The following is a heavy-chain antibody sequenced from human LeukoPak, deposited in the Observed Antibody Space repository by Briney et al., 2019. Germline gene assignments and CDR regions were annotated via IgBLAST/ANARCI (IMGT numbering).Heavy chain of an antibody. Sequence: ASVKLSCKAAGSTFTSSGIGWVRQAPGQGLGLMGWMNPNSGNTGYAQKFQGRVTMTRNTSISTAYRELSSLRSEDTAVYYCARGRDGYNHAFDIWGQGTMVTVSS. V-gene: IGHV1-8*02. CDR1: GSTFTSSG. CDR3: ARGRDGYNHAFDI. J-gene: IGHJ3*02. CDR2: MNPNSGNT. D-gene: IGHD5-24*01.